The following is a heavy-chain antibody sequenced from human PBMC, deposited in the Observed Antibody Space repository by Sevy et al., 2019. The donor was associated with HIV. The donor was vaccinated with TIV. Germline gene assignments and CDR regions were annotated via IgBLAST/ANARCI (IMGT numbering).Heavy chain of an antibody. CDR2: TSYDGSSN. CDR3: ATDDRDNSGYRFTY. D-gene: IGHD3-22*01. CDR1: GFTFSNFA. V-gene: IGHV3-30-3*01. Sequence: GGSLRLSCAASGFTFSNFAMHWVRQAPGKGLEWVAITSYDGSSNYYADSVKGRFTISRDNSKHTLYLQMNSLTVEDTAVYYCATDDRDNSGYRFTYWGQGTLVTVSS. J-gene: IGHJ4*02.